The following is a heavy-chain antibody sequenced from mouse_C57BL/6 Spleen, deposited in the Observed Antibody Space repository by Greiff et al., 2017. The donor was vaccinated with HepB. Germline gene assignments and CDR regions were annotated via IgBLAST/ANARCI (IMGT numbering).Heavy chain of an antibody. CDR3: ASVRGRFDY. J-gene: IGHJ2*01. Sequence: VQLQQSGPELVKPGASVKISCKASGYAFSSSWMNWVKQRPGKGLEWIGRIYPGDGDTNYNGKFKGKATLTADKSSSTAYMQLSSLTSEDSAVYFCASVRGRFDYWGQGTTLTVSS. V-gene: IGHV1-82*01. D-gene: IGHD1-1*02. CDR2: IYPGDGDT. CDR1: GYAFSSSW.